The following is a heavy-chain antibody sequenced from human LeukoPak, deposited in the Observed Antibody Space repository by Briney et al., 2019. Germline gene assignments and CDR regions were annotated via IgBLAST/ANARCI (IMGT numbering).Heavy chain of an antibody. CDR1: GFSFSSYS. Sequence: GGSLRLSCAASGFSFSSYSMNWVRQAPGKGLEWVSSISRSSSNTYYVDSLKGRFTISRDNAKNSLYLQMNSLRAEDTAVYCCARVLEAAAFDFWGQGALVTVSS. J-gene: IGHJ4*02. D-gene: IGHD6-13*01. V-gene: IGHV3-21*01. CDR3: ARVLEAAAFDF. CDR2: ISRSSSNT.